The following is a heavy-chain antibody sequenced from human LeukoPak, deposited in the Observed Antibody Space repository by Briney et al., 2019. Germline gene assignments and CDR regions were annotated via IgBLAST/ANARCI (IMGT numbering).Heavy chain of an antibody. J-gene: IGHJ4*02. CDR2: INPSGGST. CDR3: ARDFVAAGIGVNDDY. CDR1: GNTFTSYY. Sequence: ASVKVSCKASGNTFTSYYMHWVRQAPGQGLEWMGIINPSGGSTSYAQKFQGRVTMTRDTSTSTVYMELSSLRSEDTAVYYCARDFVAAGIGVNDDYWGQGTMVTVSS. D-gene: IGHD6-19*01. V-gene: IGHV1-46*01.